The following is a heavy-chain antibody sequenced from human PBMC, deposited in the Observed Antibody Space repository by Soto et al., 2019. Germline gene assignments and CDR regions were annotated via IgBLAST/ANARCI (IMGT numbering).Heavy chain of an antibody. CDR3: ARDRGVDYYYYGMEV. CDR1: GYTFTSYG. D-gene: IGHD3-10*01. Sequence: ASVKVSCKASGYTFTSYGISWVRQAPGQGLEWMGWISAYNGNTNYAQKLQGRVTMTTDTSTSTAYMELRSLRSDDTAVYYCARDRGVDYYYYGMEVWGQGTTVTVSS. J-gene: IGHJ6*02. CDR2: ISAYNGNT. V-gene: IGHV1-18*01.